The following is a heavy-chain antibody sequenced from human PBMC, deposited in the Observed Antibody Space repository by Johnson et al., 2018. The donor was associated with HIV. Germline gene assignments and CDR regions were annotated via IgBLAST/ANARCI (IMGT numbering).Heavy chain of an antibody. D-gene: IGHD6-6*01. CDR3: AKDLDSSFDAFDV. J-gene: IGHJ3*01. CDR2: ISYDGSNK. CDR1: GFTFSSYA. Sequence: QMLLVESGGGLVQPGGSLRLSCAASGFTFSSYAMHWVRQAPGKGLEWVAVISYDGSNKYYADSVKGRFTIYRDNSKNTLYLQMNSLRAEDTAVYFCAKDLDSSFDAFDVWGQGTMGTVSS. V-gene: IGHV3-30*04.